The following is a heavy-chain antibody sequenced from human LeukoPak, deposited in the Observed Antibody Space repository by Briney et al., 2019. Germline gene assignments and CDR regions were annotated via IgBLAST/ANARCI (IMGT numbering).Heavy chain of an antibody. D-gene: IGHD3-3*01. J-gene: IGHJ3*02. V-gene: IGHV4-34*01. Sequence: PSETLSLTCAVYGGSFSGYYWSWIRQPPGKGLEWIGEINHSGSTNYNPSLKSRVTISVDTSKNQFSLKLSSVTAADTAVYYCASTGEYDFWSGYPDAFDIWGQGTMVTVSS. CDR3: ASTGEYDFWSGYPDAFDI. CDR1: GGSFSGYY. CDR2: INHSGST.